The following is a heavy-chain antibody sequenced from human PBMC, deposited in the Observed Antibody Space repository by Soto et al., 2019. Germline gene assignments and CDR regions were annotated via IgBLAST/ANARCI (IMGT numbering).Heavy chain of an antibody. CDR2: ISYDGSNK. Sequence: QVQLVESGGGVVQPGRSLRLSCAASGFTFSSYGMHWVRQAPGKGLEWVAVISYDGSNKYYADSVKGRFTISRDNSKNALDLQMSSLRAEDTAVYYCAPGRVGAAMLYGYWGQGTLVTVSS. CDR3: APGRVGAAMLYGY. D-gene: IGHD2-2*01. CDR1: GFTFSSYG. J-gene: IGHJ4*02. V-gene: IGHV3-30*03.